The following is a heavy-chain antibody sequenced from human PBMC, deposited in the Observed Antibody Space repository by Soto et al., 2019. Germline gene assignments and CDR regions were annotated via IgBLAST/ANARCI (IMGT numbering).Heavy chain of an antibody. D-gene: IGHD1-7*01. Sequence: PGWSLRLSCAASVFTFISYSMTWVRQAPGKGLEWVAHITASGGSTYYADSVRGRFTISRDTSRNTLYLQMNSLRAEDTALYYCAKCMQAYWNYDAHHIWGQGTMVTVSS. V-gene: IGHV3-23*01. CDR2: ITASGGST. CDR3: AKCMQAYWNYDAHHI. J-gene: IGHJ3*02. CDR1: VFTFISYS.